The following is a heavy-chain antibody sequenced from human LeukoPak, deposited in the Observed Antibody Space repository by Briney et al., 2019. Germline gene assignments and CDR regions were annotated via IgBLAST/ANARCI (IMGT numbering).Heavy chain of an antibody. V-gene: IGHV4-39*01. CDR1: GGSISSSNYY. CDR2: IYYSGST. J-gene: IGHJ4*02. D-gene: IGHD1-14*01. Sequence: PSETLSLTCTVSGGSISSSNYYWGWIRQPPGKGLEWIGSIYYSGSTYYNPSLKSRVTISVDTSKNQFSLKLSSVTAADTAVYYCARPERKLLIGYWGQGTLVTVSS. CDR3: ARPERKLLIGY.